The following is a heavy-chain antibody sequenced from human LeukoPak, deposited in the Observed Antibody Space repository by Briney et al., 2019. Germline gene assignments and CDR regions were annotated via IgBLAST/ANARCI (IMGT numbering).Heavy chain of an antibody. CDR2: IRSKAYGGTT. Sequence: GGSLRLSCTASGFTFGDYAMSWVRQAPGKGLEWVGFIRSKAYGGTTEYAASVKGRFTISRDDSKSIAYLQMNSLKTEDTAVYYCTREWPLGDIVVVPAAIPYWGQGTLVTVSS. J-gene: IGHJ4*02. CDR3: TREWPLGDIVVVPAAIPY. D-gene: IGHD2-2*02. CDR1: GFTFGDYA. V-gene: IGHV3-49*04.